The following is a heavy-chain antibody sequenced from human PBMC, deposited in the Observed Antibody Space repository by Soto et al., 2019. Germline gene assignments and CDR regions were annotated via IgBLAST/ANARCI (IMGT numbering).Heavy chain of an antibody. J-gene: IGHJ4*02. CDR2: IYYSGSN. CDR3: ARGRIQLWYRFDY. V-gene: IGHV4-39*07. D-gene: IGHD5-18*01. Sequence: KPRETLSLTCTVSGGSISSSSYYWGWIRQPQGKGLEWTGSIYYSGSNYYNPSLKSRVTISVDTSKNQFSLKLSSVTAADTAVYSCARGRIQLWYRFDYWAQGPLVTVSS. CDR1: GGSISSSSYY.